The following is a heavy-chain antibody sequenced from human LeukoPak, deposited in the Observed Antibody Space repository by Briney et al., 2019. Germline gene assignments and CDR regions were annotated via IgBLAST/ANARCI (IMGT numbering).Heavy chain of an antibody. V-gene: IGHV1-2*02. CDR1: GYTFTSYG. J-gene: IGHJ6*02. Sequence: ASVKVSCKASGYTFTSYGINWVRQATGQGLEWMGWMNPNSGGTNYAQKFQGRVTMTRDTSISTAYMELSRLRSDDTAVYYCARERPRGYYYYGMDVWGQGTTVTVSS. D-gene: IGHD1-1*01. CDR2: MNPNSGGT. CDR3: ARERPRGYYYYGMDV.